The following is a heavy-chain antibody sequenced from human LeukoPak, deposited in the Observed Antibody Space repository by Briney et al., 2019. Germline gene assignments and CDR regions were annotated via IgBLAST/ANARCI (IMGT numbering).Heavy chain of an antibody. J-gene: IGHJ5*02. V-gene: IGHV4-59*01. CDR2: IYYSGST. D-gene: IGHD3-16*01. CDR3: ARGVNWIDP. CDR1: GGSLSSYY. Sequence: SETLSLTCTVSGGSLSSYYWSWIRQPPGKGLEWIGYIYYSGSTNYNPSLKSRVTISIDTSKNQFSLKLSSVTAADTAVYYCARGVNWIDPWGQGTLVTVSS.